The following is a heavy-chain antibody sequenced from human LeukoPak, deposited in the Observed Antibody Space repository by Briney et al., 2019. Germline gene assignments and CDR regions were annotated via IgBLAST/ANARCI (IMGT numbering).Heavy chain of an antibody. Sequence: ASVKVSCKASGGTFSSYAISWVRQAPGQGLEWMGWISAYNGNTNYAQKLQGRVTMTTDTSTSTAYMELRSLRSDDTAVYYCARDPYYYDSSGYYYFDYWGQGTLVTVSS. CDR3: ARDPYYYDSSGYYYFDY. J-gene: IGHJ4*02. CDR2: ISAYNGNT. CDR1: GGTFSSYA. D-gene: IGHD3-22*01. V-gene: IGHV1-18*01.